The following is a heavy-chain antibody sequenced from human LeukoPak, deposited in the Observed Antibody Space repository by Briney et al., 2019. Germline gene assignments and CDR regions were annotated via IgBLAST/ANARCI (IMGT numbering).Heavy chain of an antibody. CDR1: GFTVSSNY. CDR2: LYSGGNT. CDR3: ARSSPRMPVVVITLGNYFDY. J-gene: IGHJ4*02. V-gene: IGHV3-53*01. D-gene: IGHD3-22*01. Sequence: GGSPRLSCAVSGFTVSSNYMSWARQAPGKGLEWVSVLYSGGNTYYADSVKGRFTISRDNSKNTLYLQMNSLRAEDTAVYYCARSSPRMPVVVITLGNYFDYWGQGTLVTVSS.